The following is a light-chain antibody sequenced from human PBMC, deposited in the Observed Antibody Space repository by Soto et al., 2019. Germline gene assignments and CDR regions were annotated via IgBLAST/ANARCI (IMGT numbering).Light chain of an antibody. Sequence: EIVLTPSPGTLSLSPGERAPLFCRASQSVRRSSLAWYQQKPGQAPGLLIYGASSRATGIPDRFSGSGSGTDFTLTISRLEPEDFAVYYCQEYGTSRTFGQGTKVDIK. V-gene: IGKV3-20*01. J-gene: IGKJ1*01. CDR1: QSVRRSS. CDR2: GAS. CDR3: QEYGTSRT.